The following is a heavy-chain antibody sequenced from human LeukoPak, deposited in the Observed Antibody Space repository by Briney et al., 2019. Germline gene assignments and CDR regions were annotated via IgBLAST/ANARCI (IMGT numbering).Heavy chain of an antibody. CDR2: ISSSSSTI. Sequence: PGGSLRLSCAASGFTFSSYSMNWVRQAPGKGLEWVSYISSSSSTIYYADSVKGRFTISRDNAKNSLYLQMNSLRAEDTAVYYCARDSIIVVVPAAMTDWGQGTLVTVSS. V-gene: IGHV3-48*01. CDR1: GFTFSSYS. CDR3: ARDSIIVVVPAAMTD. J-gene: IGHJ4*02. D-gene: IGHD2-2*01.